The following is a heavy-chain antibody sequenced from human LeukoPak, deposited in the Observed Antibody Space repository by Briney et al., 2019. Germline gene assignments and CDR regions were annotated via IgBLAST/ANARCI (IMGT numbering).Heavy chain of an antibody. CDR1: GGTFSSYA. CDR2: IIPILGIA. J-gene: IGHJ5*02. Sequence: ASVKVSCKASGGTFSSYAISWVRQAPGQGLEWMGRIIPILGIANYAQKFQGRVTITADKSTSTAYMELSSLRSEDTAVHYCARSYGSGSPNWFDPWGQGTLVTVSS. CDR3: ARSYGSGSPNWFDP. D-gene: IGHD3-10*01. V-gene: IGHV1-69*04.